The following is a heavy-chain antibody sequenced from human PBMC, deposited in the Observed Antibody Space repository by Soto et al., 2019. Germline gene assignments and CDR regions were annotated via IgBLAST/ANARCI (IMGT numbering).Heavy chain of an antibody. CDR1: GDSISSYY. CDR2: IFYTGIT. V-gene: IGHV4-59*01. J-gene: IGHJ6*02. CDR3: AREGVPTHGLDV. D-gene: IGHD3-16*01. Sequence: QVQLQESGPGLVKPSETLSLTCTVSGDSISSYYWSWIRQPPGKGLEWIGYIFYTGITNYNPSFKSRVTMSVDTSKNSFSLNLSSVTAADTAVYFCAREGVPTHGLDVWGQGTTVTVSS.